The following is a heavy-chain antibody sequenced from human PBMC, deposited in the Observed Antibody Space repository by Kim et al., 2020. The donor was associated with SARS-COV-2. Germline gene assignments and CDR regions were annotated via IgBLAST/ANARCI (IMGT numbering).Heavy chain of an antibody. V-gene: IGHV4-30-2*01. CDR2: IYHSGST. Sequence: SETLSLTCAVSGGSISSGGYSWSWIRQPPGKGLEWIGYIYHSGSTYYNPSLKSRVTISVDRSKNQFSLKLSSVTAADTAVYYCARLRIAARYYYYMDVWGKGTTVTVSS. D-gene: IGHD6-6*01. CDR3: ARLRIAARYYYYMDV. CDR1: GGSISSGGYS. J-gene: IGHJ6*03.